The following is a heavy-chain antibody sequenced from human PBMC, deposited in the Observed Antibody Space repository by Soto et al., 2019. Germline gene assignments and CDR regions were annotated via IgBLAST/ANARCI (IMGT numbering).Heavy chain of an antibody. V-gene: IGHV4-59*08. CDR1: GGSISSYY. CDR3: ARRFLFCISTSCYEGDYYYYMDV. CDR2: IYYSGST. D-gene: IGHD2-2*01. Sequence: PSETLSLTCTVSGGSISSYYWSWIRQPPGKGLEWIGYIYYSGSTNYNPSLKSRVTISVDTSKNQFSLKLSSVTAADTAVYYCARRFLFCISTSCYEGDYYYYMDVGGKGTTVTVSS. J-gene: IGHJ6*03.